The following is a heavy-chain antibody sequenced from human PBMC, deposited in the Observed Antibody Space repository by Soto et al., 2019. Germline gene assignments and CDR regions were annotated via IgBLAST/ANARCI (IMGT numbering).Heavy chain of an antibody. J-gene: IGHJ6*02. CDR2: INHSGST. Sequence: SETLSLTCAVYGGSFSGYYWSWIRQPPGKGLEWIGEINHSGSTNYNPSLKSRVTISVDTSKNQFSLKLSSVTAADTAVYYCARGSGIAVAGTGYSSYGMDVWGQGTTVTVSS. CDR1: GGSFSGYY. CDR3: ARGSGIAVAGTGYSSYGMDV. D-gene: IGHD6-19*01. V-gene: IGHV4-34*01.